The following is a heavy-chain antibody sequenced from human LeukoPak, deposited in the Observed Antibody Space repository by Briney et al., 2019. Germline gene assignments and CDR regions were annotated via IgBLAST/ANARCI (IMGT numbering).Heavy chain of an antibody. V-gene: IGHV4-59*01. CDR2: IYYSGST. D-gene: IGHD3-9*01. CDR3: AAEGYYDILTGYRLLAY. J-gene: IGHJ4*02. Sequence: SETLSLTCAVSGGSISSYHWSWIRQPPGKGLEWIGYIYYSGSTNYNPSLKSRVTISVDTSKNQFSLKLSSVTAADTAVYYCAAEGYYDILTGYRLLAYWGQGTLVTVSS. CDR1: GGSISSYH.